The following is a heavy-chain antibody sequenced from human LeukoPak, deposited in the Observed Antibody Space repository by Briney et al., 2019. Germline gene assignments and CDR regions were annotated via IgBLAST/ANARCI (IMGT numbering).Heavy chain of an antibody. Sequence: ASVKVSCKASGYTFTSYYMHWVRQAPGQGLEWMGIINPSGGSTNYAQKFQGRVTMTRDTSTSTVYMELSSLRSEDTAVYYCARDTGRGYILDYWGQGTLVTVSS. V-gene: IGHV1-46*01. J-gene: IGHJ4*02. D-gene: IGHD5-24*01. CDR3: ARDTGRGYILDY. CDR2: INPSGGST. CDR1: GYTFTSYY.